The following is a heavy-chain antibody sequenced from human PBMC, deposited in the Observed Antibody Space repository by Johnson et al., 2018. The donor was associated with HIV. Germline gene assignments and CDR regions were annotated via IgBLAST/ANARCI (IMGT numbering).Heavy chain of an antibody. CDR1: GFTFDYCD. Sequence: VQLVESGGGVVRPGGSLRLSCAASGFTFDYCDMSWVRQAPGKGLEWVSGINWNGDSTGYADSVKGRFTISKDKAKNSLYLQMNSLRAEDTALYYCARKVSGAFDIWGQGTMVTVSS. D-gene: IGHD1-14*01. CDR3: ARKVSGAFDI. CDR2: INWNGDST. V-gene: IGHV3-20*04. J-gene: IGHJ3*02.